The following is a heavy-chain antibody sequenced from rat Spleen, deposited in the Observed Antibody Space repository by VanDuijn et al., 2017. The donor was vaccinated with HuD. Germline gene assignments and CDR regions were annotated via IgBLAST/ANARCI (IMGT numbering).Heavy chain of an antibody. CDR2: IKYDGSST. Sequence: EVQLVESGGGLVQPGRSLKLSCAASGFTFSNYGMAWVRQAPTKGLEWVATIKYDGSSTYHRDSVKGRFTISRDNAKSTLYQQMDSVRSEDTANHYRSTEGYDGDYHARWFAYWGQGTLVTVSS. CDR3: STEGYDGDYHARWFAY. D-gene: IGHD1-12*03. J-gene: IGHJ3*01. V-gene: IGHV5-29*01. CDR1: GFTFSNYG.